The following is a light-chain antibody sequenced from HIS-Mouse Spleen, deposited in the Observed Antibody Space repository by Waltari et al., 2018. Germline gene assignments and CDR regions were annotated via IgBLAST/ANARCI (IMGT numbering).Light chain of an antibody. J-gene: IGKJ2*01. V-gene: IGKV3D-11*02. CDR1: QRVSSY. CDR3: QQRSNWYT. CDR2: DAS. Sequence: EIVLTQSPATLSLSPGERATLSRRASQRVSSYLAWYQQKPGQAPRLLIYDASNRATGIPARFSGSGPGTDFTLTISSLEPEDFAVYYCQQRSNWYTFGQGTKLEIK.